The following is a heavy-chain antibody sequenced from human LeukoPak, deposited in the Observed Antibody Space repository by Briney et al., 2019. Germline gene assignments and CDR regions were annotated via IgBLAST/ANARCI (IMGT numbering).Heavy chain of an antibody. V-gene: IGHV1-46*01. CDR2: INPSGGGT. J-gene: IGHJ5*02. D-gene: IGHD3-16*01. CDR3: VRTLGAVLDSGYWFDP. Sequence: ASVKVSCKASGYTFTSYGISWVRQAPGQGLEWMGIINPSGGGTSYAQTFQARLTMTRDMSTTTVYMELSSLRSEDTAVYYCVRTLGAVLDSGYWFDPWGQGTLITVSS. CDR1: GYTFTSYG.